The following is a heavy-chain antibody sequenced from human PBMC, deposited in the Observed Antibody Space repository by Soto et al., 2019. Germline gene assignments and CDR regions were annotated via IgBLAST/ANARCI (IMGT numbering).Heavy chain of an antibody. J-gene: IGHJ6*03. V-gene: IGHV4-39*01. CDR3: ARLGDRLNYYYMAV. CDR1: GGPISSSNHY. D-gene: IGHD3-16*01. CDR2: IYYIGST. Sequence: QLQLQESGPGLVKPAETLSVSCTVSGGPISSSNHYWGWFRQPPGKGLEWIGSIYYIGSTYYNPSVQSRVTISVDTSKNQFSLKVRSVTAADTAVYFCARLGDRLNYYYMAVWGKGTTVTVSS.